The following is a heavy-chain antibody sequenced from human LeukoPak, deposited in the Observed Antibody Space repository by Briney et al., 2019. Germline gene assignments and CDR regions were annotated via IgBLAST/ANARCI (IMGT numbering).Heavy chain of an antibody. CDR3: ARDDGSGSYRYYYGMDV. CDR2: ISAYNGNT. V-gene: IGHV1-18*01. D-gene: IGHD3-10*01. Sequence: ASVKVSCKASGYTFTSYGISWVRQAPGQGLEWMGWISAYNGNTNYAQKLQGRVTMTTDTSTSTAYMELRSLRSDDTAVYYCARDDGSGSYRYYYGMDVWGQGTTVTVSS. J-gene: IGHJ6*02. CDR1: GYTFTSYG.